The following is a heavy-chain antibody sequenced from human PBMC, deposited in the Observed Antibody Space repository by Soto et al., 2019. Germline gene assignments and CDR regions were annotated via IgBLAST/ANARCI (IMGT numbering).Heavy chain of an antibody. V-gene: IGHV1-69*12. CDR1: GGTFSSYA. CDR2: IIPIFGTA. Sequence: QVQLVQSGAEVKKPGSSVKVSCKASGGTFSSYAISWVRQAPGQGLEWMGGIIPIFGTANYAQKFQGRVTITADESTSTAYMELSSLRSEDTAVYYCASRGVGAAVPGTYYGMDVWGQGTTVTVSS. D-gene: IGHD6-19*01. CDR3: ASRGVGAAVPGTYYGMDV. J-gene: IGHJ6*02.